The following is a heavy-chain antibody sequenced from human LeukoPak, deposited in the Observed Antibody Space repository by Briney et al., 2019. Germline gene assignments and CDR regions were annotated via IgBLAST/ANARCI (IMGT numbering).Heavy chain of an antibody. D-gene: IGHD3-10*01. Sequence: LPGGSLRLSCAASGFTFSSYAMSWVRQAPGKGLEWVSTVSGSGDSTYYADSVKGRFTLSRDNSKNTLPLQMNSLRAEDTALYYCAKSYNYGSGSYYNHFDSWGQGTLVTVSS. V-gene: IGHV3-23*01. J-gene: IGHJ4*02. CDR3: AKSYNYGSGSYYNHFDS. CDR2: VSGSGDST. CDR1: GFTFSSYA.